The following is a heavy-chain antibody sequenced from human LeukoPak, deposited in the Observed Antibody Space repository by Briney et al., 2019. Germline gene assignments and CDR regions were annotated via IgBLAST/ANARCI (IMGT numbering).Heavy chain of an antibody. CDR3: ARELSDSYYYDSSGYYTGVFDY. CDR1: GFTFSSYW. CDR2: IKQDGSEK. D-gene: IGHD3-22*01. Sequence: GGSLRLSCAASGFTFSSYWMSWVRQAPGKGLEWVANIKQDGSEKYYVDSVKGRFTISRDNAKNSLYLQMNSLRAEDTAVYYCARELSDSYYYDSSGYYTGVFDYWGQGTLVTVSS. J-gene: IGHJ4*02. V-gene: IGHV3-7*01.